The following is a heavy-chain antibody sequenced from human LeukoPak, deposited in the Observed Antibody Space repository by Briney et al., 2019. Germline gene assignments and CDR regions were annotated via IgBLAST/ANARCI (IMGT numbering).Heavy chain of an antibody. D-gene: IGHD1-26*01. CDR1: GYTFTSYG. Sequence: ASVKVSCKASGYTFTSYGISWVRQAPGQGLEWMGWISAYNGNTNYAQKLQGRVTMTEDTSTDTAYMELSSLRSEDTAVYYCATPWELPSLDAFDIWGQGTMVTVSS. CDR3: ATPWELPSLDAFDI. J-gene: IGHJ3*02. V-gene: IGHV1-18*01. CDR2: ISAYNGNT.